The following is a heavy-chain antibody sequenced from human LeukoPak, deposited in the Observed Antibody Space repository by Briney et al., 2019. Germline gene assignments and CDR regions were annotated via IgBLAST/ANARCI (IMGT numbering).Heavy chain of an antibody. D-gene: IGHD3-9*01. Sequence: ASVKVSCKASGYTFTSYDINWVRQATGQGLEWMGWMNPNSGNTGYAQKFQGRVTITRNTSISTAYMELSSLRSEDTAVYYCARDILTRYNWFDPLGPGNPGHRLL. CDR1: GYTFTSYD. V-gene: IGHV1-8*03. J-gene: IGHJ5*02. CDR3: ARDILTRYNWFDP. CDR2: MNPNSGNT.